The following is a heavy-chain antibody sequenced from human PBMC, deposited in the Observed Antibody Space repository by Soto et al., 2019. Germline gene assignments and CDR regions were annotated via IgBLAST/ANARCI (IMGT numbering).Heavy chain of an antibody. Sequence: ASVKVSCKASGYTFTSYGISWVRQAPGQGLDWMVWISVYIGNTIFSQKLQGRVTMTTDTSTSTAYMELRSLRSDYTAVYYCARDESLVAGVYGMDVWGQGTTVTVSS. CDR3: ARDESLVAGVYGMDV. CDR2: ISVYIGNT. D-gene: IGHD6-19*01. V-gene: IGHV1-18*01. CDR1: GYTFTSYG. J-gene: IGHJ6*02.